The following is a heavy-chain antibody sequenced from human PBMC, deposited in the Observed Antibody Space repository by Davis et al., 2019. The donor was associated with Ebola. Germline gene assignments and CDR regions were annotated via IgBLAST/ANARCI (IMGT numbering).Heavy chain of an antibody. CDR3: TKSTTMITTRGEGAYYFDY. V-gene: IGHV3-30*18. Sequence: GGSLRLSCAVSGFTFSSCGMHWVRQAPGKGLEWVAVISYDGSKTYYADSVKGRFTISRDNAKDSLYLQMNSLRTEDTALYYCTKSTTMITTRGEGAYYFDYWGQGTLVTVSS. J-gene: IGHJ4*02. CDR1: GFTFSSCG. D-gene: IGHD4-17*01. CDR2: ISYDGSKT.